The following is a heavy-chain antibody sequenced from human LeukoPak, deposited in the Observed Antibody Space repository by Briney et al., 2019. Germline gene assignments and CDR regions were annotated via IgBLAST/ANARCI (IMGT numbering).Heavy chain of an antibody. V-gene: IGHV1-24*01. D-gene: IGHD6-19*01. CDR1: GYTLTELS. CDR2: FDPEDGET. CDR3: ATDAIAVAGTLDY. J-gene: IGHJ4*02. Sequence: ASVKVSCKVSGYTLTELSMHWVRQAPGKGLEWMGGFDPEDGETIYAQKFQGRVTMTEDTSTDTAYMELSSLRSEDTSVYYCATDAIAVAGTLDYWGQGTLVTVSS.